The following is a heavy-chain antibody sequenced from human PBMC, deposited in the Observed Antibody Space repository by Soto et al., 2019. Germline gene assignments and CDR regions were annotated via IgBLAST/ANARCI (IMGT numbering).Heavy chain of an antibody. D-gene: IGHD1-1*01. CDR1: GFTFSSYA. V-gene: IGHV3-23*01. J-gene: IGHJ4*02. CDR3: AKVWTSTGTKLLPCDY. CDR2: ISGSGGST. Sequence: GGSLRLSCAASGFTFSSYAMSWVRQAPGKGLEWVSAISGSGGSTYYADSVKGRFTISRDNSKNTLYLQMNSLRAEDTAVYYCAKVWTSTGTKLLPCDYWGQGTLVTVSS.